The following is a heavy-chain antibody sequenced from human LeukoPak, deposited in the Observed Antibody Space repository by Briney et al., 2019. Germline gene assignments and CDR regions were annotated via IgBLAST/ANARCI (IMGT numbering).Heavy chain of an antibody. Sequence: SETLSLTCAVYGGSFSGYYWSWIRQPPGKGLEWIGEINHSGSTNYNPSLKSRVTISVDTSKNQFSLKLSSVTAADTTVYYCARVTVNYYGSGSLDYWGQGTLVTVSS. CDR3: ARVTVNYYGSGSLDY. V-gene: IGHV4-34*01. CDR2: INHSGST. CDR1: GGSFSGYY. J-gene: IGHJ4*02. D-gene: IGHD3-10*01.